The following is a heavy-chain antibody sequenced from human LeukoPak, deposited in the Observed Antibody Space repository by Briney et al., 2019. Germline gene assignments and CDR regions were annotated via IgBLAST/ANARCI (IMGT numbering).Heavy chain of an antibody. CDR1: GYSENFYG. Sequence: ASVKVSCKTSGYSENFYGITWVRQVAGQGLEWMGWISAQHGQTEYAPNSQDRVTMTTDTYTNTAYMELRSLRSDDTAVYYCARDSGYSYAFDIWGQGTMVTVSS. CDR3: ARDSGYSYAFDI. V-gene: IGHV1-18*01. CDR2: ISAQHGQT. D-gene: IGHD6-13*01. J-gene: IGHJ3*02.